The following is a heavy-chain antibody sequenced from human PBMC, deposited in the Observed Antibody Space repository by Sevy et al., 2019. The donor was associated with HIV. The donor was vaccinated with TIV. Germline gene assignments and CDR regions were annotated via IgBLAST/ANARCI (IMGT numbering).Heavy chain of an antibody. V-gene: IGHV4-61*02. Sequence: SETLSLTCTVSGGSFGSSSYYWNWIRQPAGKGLEWIGRIYTRGTTNYNPSLKSRVTMSVDTSKNQFSLKLSSVTAADTAVYYCAGRIAEAAFDYWGQGNLVTVSS. CDR3: AGRIAEAAFDY. CDR1: GGSFGSSSYY. J-gene: IGHJ4*02. D-gene: IGHD6-19*01. CDR2: IYTRGTT.